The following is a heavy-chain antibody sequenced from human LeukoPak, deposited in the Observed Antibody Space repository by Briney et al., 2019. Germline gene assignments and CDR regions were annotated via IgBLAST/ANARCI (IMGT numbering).Heavy chain of an antibody. Sequence: TGGSLRLXCAASGFTFSSYGMHWVRQAPGKGLEWVAFIRYDGSNKYYADSVKGRFTISRDNSKNTLYLQMNSLRAEDTAVYYCAKSHSLGNDAFDIWGQGTMVTVSS. V-gene: IGHV3-30*02. CDR2: IRYDGSNK. CDR1: GFTFSSYG. J-gene: IGHJ3*02. CDR3: AKSHSLGNDAFDI.